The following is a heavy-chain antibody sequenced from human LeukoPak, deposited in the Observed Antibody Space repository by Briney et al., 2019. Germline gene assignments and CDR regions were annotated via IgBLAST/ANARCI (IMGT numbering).Heavy chain of an antibody. CDR1: GFTFSNYA. D-gene: IGHD3-22*01. Sequence: GSLRLSCAASGFTFSNYAMSWVRQAPGKGLGWVSGISGSGYSTYYADSVKGRFTISRDNSNNTLYLQMNSLRAEDTAVYYCAKDPLLLWGQGTLVTVSS. CDR2: ISGSGYST. V-gene: IGHV3-23*01. J-gene: IGHJ4*02. CDR3: AKDPLLL.